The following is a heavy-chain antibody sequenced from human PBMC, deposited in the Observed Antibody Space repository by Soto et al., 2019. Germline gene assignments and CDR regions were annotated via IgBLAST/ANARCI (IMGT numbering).Heavy chain of an antibody. V-gene: IGHV3-30-3*01. D-gene: IGHD3-3*01. CDR3: ARDQQYDFWSGWDYYGMDV. J-gene: IGHJ6*02. CDR2: ISYDGSNK. CDR1: GFTFSSYA. Sequence: GGSLRLSCAASGFTFSSYAMHWVRQAPGKGLEWVAVISYDGSNKYYADSVKGRFTISRDNSKNTLYLQMNSLRAEDTAVYYCARDQQYDFWSGWDYYGMDVWGQGTTVTVSS.